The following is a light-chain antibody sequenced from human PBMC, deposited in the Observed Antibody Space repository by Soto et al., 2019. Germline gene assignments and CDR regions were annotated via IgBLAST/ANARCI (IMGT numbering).Light chain of an antibody. Sequence: IPLTHSPYSLCASLGYGFIITFRASRYIRTALSWYQHRPGQAPKVLICVASSLQSGVPSRFSGSGSGTEFTLTISSLQPDDFATYYCQHYNSYSEAFGQGTK. CDR2: VAS. J-gene: IGKJ1*01. V-gene: IGKV1-17*01. CDR1: RYIRTA. CDR3: QHYNSYSEA.